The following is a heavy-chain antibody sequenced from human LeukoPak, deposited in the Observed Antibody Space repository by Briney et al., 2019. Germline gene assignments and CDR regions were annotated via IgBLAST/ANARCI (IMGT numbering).Heavy chain of an antibody. D-gene: IGHD6-19*01. CDR1: GFTSNSYA. Sequence: QSGGSLRLSCAASGFTSNSYAMYWVRRAPGKGLEWVSGIFGSGGSAHYADSVKGRFTISRDNSKNTVYLQMDSLRVEDTAVYYCGKTTTGYSSGRYPGWPVDYWGQGTLVTVSS. CDR3: GKTTTGYSSGRYPGWPVDY. CDR2: IFGSGGSA. V-gene: IGHV3-23*01. J-gene: IGHJ4*02.